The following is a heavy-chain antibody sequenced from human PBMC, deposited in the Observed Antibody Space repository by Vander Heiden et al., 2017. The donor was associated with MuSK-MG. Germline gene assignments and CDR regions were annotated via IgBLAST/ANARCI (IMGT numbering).Heavy chain of an antibody. Sequence: QLQLQESGPGLVKPSETLSLTCTVSGGSISSSSYYWGWIRQPPGKGLEWIGSIYYSGSTYYNPSLKSRVTISVDTSKNQFSLKLSSVTAADTAVYYCASSRYYYDSSGYYYALYGMDVWGQGTTVTVSS. J-gene: IGHJ6*01. CDR1: GGSISSSSYY. D-gene: IGHD3-22*01. CDR3: ASSRYYYDSSGYYYALYGMDV. CDR2: IYYSGST. V-gene: IGHV4-39*01.